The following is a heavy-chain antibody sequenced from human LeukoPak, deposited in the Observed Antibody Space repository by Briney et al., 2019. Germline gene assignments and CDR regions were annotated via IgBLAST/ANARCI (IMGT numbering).Heavy chain of an antibody. D-gene: IGHD6-19*01. CDR1: GGSISSYY. CDR3: ARGYTSGWSPALDI. V-gene: IGHV4-59*01. Sequence: PSETLSLTCTVSGGSISSYYWTWIRQPQGRGLEWIGYIYFSGSTNYNPSLKDRVTFSVDTSKNQFSLNLSSVTAADTAVYYCARGYTSGWSPALDIWGQGTMVTVSS. CDR2: IYFSGST. J-gene: IGHJ3*02.